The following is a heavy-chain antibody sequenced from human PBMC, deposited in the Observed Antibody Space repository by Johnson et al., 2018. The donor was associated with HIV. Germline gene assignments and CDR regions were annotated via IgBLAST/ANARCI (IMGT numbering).Heavy chain of an antibody. Sequence: EVQLVESGGGLIQPGGSLRLSCAASGFTVSSNYMSWVRQAPGKGLEWVSVIYSGGSTYYADSVKGRFTISRDNSKNTLYLQMNSLRAEETAVYYCARGYDRSAWGAFDIWGQGTMVTVSS. D-gene: IGHD3-22*01. CDR3: ARGYDRSAWGAFDI. V-gene: IGHV3-53*01. J-gene: IGHJ3*02. CDR2: IYSGGST. CDR1: GFTVSSNY.